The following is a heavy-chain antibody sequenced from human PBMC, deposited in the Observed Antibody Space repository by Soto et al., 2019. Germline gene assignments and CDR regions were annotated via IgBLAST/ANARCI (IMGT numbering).Heavy chain of an antibody. Sequence: QLQLQESGSGLVKPSQTLSLTCAVSGGSICSGGYSWSWIRQPPGKGLEWIGYIYHSGSTYYNPSLKSRVTISVDRSKNQFSRKLSSVTAAVTAVYYCAAGGGLPRYYWGQGTLVTVSS. J-gene: IGHJ4*02. CDR2: IYHSGST. CDR3: AAGGGLPRYY. CDR1: GGSICSGGYS. D-gene: IGHD5-12*01. V-gene: IGHV4-30-2*01.